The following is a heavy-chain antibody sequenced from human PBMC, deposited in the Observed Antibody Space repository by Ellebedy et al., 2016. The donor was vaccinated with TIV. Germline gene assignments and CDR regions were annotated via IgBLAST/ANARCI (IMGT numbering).Heavy chain of an antibody. D-gene: IGHD3-3*01. Sequence: ASVKVSCKASGGTFSSYAISWVRQAPGQGLEWMGGIIPIFGTANYAQKFQGRVTITADDSTSTAYMELSSLRSEDTAVYYCAGTFLLGLNFYYYGMDVWGQGTTVTVSS. CDR1: GGTFSSYA. V-gene: IGHV1-69*13. CDR2: IIPIFGTA. CDR3: AGTFLLGLNFYYYGMDV. J-gene: IGHJ6*02.